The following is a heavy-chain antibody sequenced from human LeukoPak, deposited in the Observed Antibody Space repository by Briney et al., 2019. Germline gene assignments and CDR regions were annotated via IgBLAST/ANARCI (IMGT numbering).Heavy chain of an antibody. Sequence: GGSLRLSCAASGFTFITYGMHWVRQVPGKGLEWVAFIRHDGANKYYTDPVKGRFTISRDNSKNTVYLQMSSLRAEDTAVYYCAKDYGYYGSGSLLDYWGRGTRVTVSS. D-gene: IGHD3-10*01. CDR1: GFTFITYG. CDR3: AKDYGYYGSGSLLDY. CDR2: IRHDGANK. J-gene: IGHJ4*02. V-gene: IGHV3-30*02.